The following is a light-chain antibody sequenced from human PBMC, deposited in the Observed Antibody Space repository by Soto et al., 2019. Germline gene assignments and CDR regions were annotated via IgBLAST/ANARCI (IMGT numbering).Light chain of an antibody. CDR1: SSDVGSYNL. CDR2: EGS. V-gene: IGLV2-23*01. J-gene: IGLJ1*01. CDR3: CSYAGSSTFYV. Sequence: QSALTRPASVSGSAGQSITISGTGTSSDVGSYNLVSWYQQHPGKAPKLMIYEGSKRPSGVSNRFSGSKSGNTASLTISGLQAEDEADYYCCSYAGSSTFYVFGTGTKVTVL.